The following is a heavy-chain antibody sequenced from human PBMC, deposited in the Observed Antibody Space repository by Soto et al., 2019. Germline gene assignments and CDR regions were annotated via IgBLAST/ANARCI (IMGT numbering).Heavy chain of an antibody. CDR2: IYYSGYT. D-gene: IGHD2-15*01. Sequence: SETLSLTFTVSGSSITSGGYYWSWIRQHPGKGLEWIGFIYYSGYTYYNPSLKSRVSISVDTSKNQFSLKLSSVTAADTAVYYCARVLGYCTGGNCYPDYWGQGTLVTVSS. J-gene: IGHJ4*02. CDR3: ARVLGYCTGGNCYPDY. CDR1: GSSITSGGYY. V-gene: IGHV4-31*03.